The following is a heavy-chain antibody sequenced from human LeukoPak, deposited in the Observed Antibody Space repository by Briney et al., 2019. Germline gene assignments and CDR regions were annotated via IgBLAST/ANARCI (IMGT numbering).Heavy chain of an antibody. CDR1: GFTFDSYA. D-gene: IGHD1-26*01. Sequence: GGSLRLSCAASGFTFDSYAMSWVRQAPGKGLEWVSAISGRGGNTYYADSVKDRFTISRDNSKNTLYLQMNSLRAEDTAVYYCAKDESVGTTYFDYWGQGTLVTVSS. J-gene: IGHJ4*02. CDR2: ISGRGGNT. CDR3: AKDESVGTTYFDY. V-gene: IGHV3-23*01.